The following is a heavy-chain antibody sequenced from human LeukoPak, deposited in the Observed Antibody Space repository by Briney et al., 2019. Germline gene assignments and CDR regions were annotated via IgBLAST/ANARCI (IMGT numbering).Heavy chain of an antibody. V-gene: IGHV3-74*01. CDR2: INSDGSST. J-gene: IGHJ4*02. CDR3: ARGWEVPFDY. D-gene: IGHD1-26*01. CDR1: GFTFRSYW. Sequence: GGSLRLSCEVSGFTFRSYWMHWVRQAPGKGLVWVSRINSDGSSTSYADSVKGRFTISRGNARNTLYLQMNSLRAEDTAVYYCARGWEVPFDYWGQGTLVTVSS.